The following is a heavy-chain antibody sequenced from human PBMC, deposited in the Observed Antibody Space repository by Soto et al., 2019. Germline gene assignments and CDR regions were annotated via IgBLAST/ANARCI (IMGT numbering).Heavy chain of an antibody. CDR1: GGSISSYY. CDR3: ARSLGVGEFDY. Sequence: SETLSLTCTVSGGSISSYYWSWIRQPPGKGLEWIGYIYYSESTNYNPSLKSRVTISVDTSKNQFSLKLSSVTAADTAVYYCARSLGVGEFDYWGQGTLVTVSS. J-gene: IGHJ4*02. CDR2: IYYSEST. D-gene: IGHD3-16*01. V-gene: IGHV4-59*01.